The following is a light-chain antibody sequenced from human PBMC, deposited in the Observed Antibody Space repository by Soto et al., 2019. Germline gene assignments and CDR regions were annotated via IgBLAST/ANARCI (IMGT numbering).Light chain of an antibody. Sequence: EIVLTQSPAPLSLSPGERATLSCRASQSISSYLAWYQQKPGQAPRLLIYDASNRATGIPARFSGSGSGIDFTLTISSLEPEDFAVYYCQQRSNWVYTVCQGTNLEIK. J-gene: IGKJ2*01. CDR3: QQRSNWVYT. V-gene: IGKV3-11*01. CDR2: DAS. CDR1: QSISSY.